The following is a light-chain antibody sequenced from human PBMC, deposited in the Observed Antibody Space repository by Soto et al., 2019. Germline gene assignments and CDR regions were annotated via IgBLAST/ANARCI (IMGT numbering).Light chain of an antibody. CDR3: QDYDYSLTASV. CDR2: GNR. CDR1: SSNLGAGYD. J-gene: IGLJ3*02. Sequence: QSVLTQPPSVSGAPGQRVTLSCTGNSSNLGAGYDVHWYKQVPGAAPKLVIFGNRNRPSGVPERFSGSKSGTSASLAITGLQAEDEDDYYCQDYDYSLTASVFGGGTKLTVL. V-gene: IGLV1-40*01.